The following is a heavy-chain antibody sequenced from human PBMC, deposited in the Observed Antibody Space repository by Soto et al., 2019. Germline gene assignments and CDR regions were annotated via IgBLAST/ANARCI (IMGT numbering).Heavy chain of an antibody. Sequence: QVQLQQWGAGLLKPSESLSLTCGVSGVSFTGYYWTWIRQAPGKGLEWIGEINHYGSTNYNPSLKGRVTISLDTSKNPFSLRLASLSAADAAVYYCARGHGRFAHWGQGTLVTVSS. CDR2: INHYGST. V-gene: IGHV4-34*02. CDR3: ARGHGRFAH. CDR1: GVSFTGYY. J-gene: IGHJ4*02. D-gene: IGHD3-3*01.